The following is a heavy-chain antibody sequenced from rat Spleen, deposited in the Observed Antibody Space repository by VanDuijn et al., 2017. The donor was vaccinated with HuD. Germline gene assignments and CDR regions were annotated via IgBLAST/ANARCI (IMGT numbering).Heavy chain of an antibody. CDR3: ARERNWERYFDY. Sequence: EVQLVESGGGLVQPGRSLKLSCAASGFSFSNYYMAWVRQAPTAGLEWVAYISPGGGSTYHRDSVKGRFTISRDNAKNTVDMQLSSLRSEDTAMYFCARERNWERYFDYWGQGVMVTVSS. D-gene: IGHD5-1*01. CDR2: ISPGGGST. J-gene: IGHJ2*01. V-gene: IGHV5-27*01. CDR1: GFSFSNYY.